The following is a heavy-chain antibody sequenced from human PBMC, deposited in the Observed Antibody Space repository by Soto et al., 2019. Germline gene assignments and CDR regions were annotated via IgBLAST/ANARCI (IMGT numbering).Heavy chain of an antibody. D-gene: IGHD4-4*01. J-gene: IGHJ4*02. CDR3: AKDGPGLPCIAWPYRFDQ. CDR2: ITGNGENT. V-gene: IGHV3-23*01. CDR1: GFTFTTYA. Sequence: EVQLLESGGGLVQPGGSLRLSCAASGFTFTTYAMSLVPQAPGKGLGWVSSITGNGENTYYADSVKGRFTISRDTSENPLCLRINSLIADQPAIYYRAKDGPGLPCIAWPYRFDQSGSGARVTVSS.